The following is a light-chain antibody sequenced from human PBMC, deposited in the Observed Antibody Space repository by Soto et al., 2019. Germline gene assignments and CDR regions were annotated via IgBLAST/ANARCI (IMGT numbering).Light chain of an antibody. CDR3: ISCTSSATFV. CDR1: SSDVGGYNC. J-gene: IGLJ1*01. V-gene: IGLV2-14*01. Sequence: QSALTQPASVSGSPGQSITVSCTGNSSDVGGYNCVSWYQQFPGKAPRLMIYDVTNRPSGVSYRFSGSRSGNTASLPISGLQAEDGADYYCISCTSSATFVFGTRTKVTVL. CDR2: DVT.